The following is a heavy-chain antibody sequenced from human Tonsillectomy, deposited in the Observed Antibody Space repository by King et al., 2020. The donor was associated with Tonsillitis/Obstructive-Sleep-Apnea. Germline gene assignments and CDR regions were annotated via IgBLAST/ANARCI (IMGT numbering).Heavy chain of an antibody. V-gene: IGHV3-11*05. CDR2: ISRGSSYI. CDR1: GFTFSDYY. D-gene: IGHD2-15*01. J-gene: IGHJ4*02. Sequence: VQLVESGGGLVKPGGSLRLSCAASGFTFSDYYMSWIRQAPGKGLEWVSYISRGSSYINYADSVKGRFTISRDNAKNSLSVQMNSLRAEDTAVYFCARGGYCSGGSCYNFDYWGQGTLVTVSS. CDR3: ARGGYCSGGSCYNFDY.